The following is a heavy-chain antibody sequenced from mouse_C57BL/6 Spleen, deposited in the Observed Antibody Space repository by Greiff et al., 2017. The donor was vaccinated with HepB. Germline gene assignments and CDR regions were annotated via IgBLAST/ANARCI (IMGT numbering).Heavy chain of an antibody. Sequence: QVQLKQSGAELARPGASVKLSCKASGYTFTSYGISWVKQRTGQGLEWIGEIYPRSGNTYYNEKFKGKATLTADKSSSTAYMELRSLTSEDAAVYFCARRDYYGSSYGDYWGQGTTLTVSS. V-gene: IGHV1-81*01. CDR3: ARRDYYGSSYGDY. CDR1: GYTFTSYG. D-gene: IGHD1-1*01. J-gene: IGHJ2*01. CDR2: IYPRSGNT.